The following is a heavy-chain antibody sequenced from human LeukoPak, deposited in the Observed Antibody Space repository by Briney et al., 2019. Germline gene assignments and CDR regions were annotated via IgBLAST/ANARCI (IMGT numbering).Heavy chain of an antibody. Sequence: SETLSLTCAVSGGSISSGGYSWSWIRQPPGKGLEWIGYIYHSGSTYYNPSLKSRVTISVDTSKNQFSPKLSSVTAADTAVYYCARSFGAAAASFDYWGQGTLVTVSS. CDR2: IYHSGST. J-gene: IGHJ4*02. CDR3: ARSFGAAAASFDY. V-gene: IGHV4-30-2*01. D-gene: IGHD6-13*01. CDR1: GGSISSGGYS.